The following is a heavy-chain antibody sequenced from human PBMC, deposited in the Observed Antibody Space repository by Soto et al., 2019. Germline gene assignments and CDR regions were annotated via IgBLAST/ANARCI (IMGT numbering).Heavy chain of an antibody. J-gene: IGHJ5*02. CDR2: ISGSGGST. Sequence: PGGSLRLSCAASGFTFSSYAMSWVRQAPGKGLEWVSAISGSGGSTYYADSVKGRFTISRDNSKSTLYLQMNSLRAEDTAVYYCAKAPLLRIAAAPRFDPWGQGTLVTVSS. CDR1: GFTFSSYA. D-gene: IGHD6-13*01. V-gene: IGHV3-23*01. CDR3: AKAPLLRIAAAPRFDP.